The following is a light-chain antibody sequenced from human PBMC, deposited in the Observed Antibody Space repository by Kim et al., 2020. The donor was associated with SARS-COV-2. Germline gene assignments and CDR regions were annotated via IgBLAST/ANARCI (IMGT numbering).Light chain of an antibody. CDR1: NIGGKT. CDR3: QVWDSSSEHVL. J-gene: IGLJ1*01. CDR2: YDG. Sequence: SYELTQPPSLSVAPGQTASITCGGNNIGGKTVHWYQQKPGQAPVLVIRYDGDRPSGIPERFSGSNSGNAATLTISRVEAGDEADYYCQVWDSSSEHVLFG. V-gene: IGLV3-21*04.